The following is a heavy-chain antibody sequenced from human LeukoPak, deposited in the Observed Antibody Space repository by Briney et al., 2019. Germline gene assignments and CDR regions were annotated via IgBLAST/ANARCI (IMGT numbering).Heavy chain of an antibody. CDR2: IYYSGST. Sequence: KASETLSLTCTVSGGSISSYYWSWIRQPPGKGLEWIGYIYYSGSTNYNPSLKSRVTILVDTSKNQFSLKLSSVTAADTAVYYCARRGGGYNFFDYWGQGTLVTVSS. CDR1: GGSISSYY. D-gene: IGHD5-24*01. CDR3: ARRGGGYNFFDY. J-gene: IGHJ4*02. V-gene: IGHV4-59*08.